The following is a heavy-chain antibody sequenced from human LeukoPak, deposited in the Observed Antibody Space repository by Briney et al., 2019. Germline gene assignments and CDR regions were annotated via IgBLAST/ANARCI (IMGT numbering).Heavy chain of an antibody. CDR2: ISSSSSYI. J-gene: IGHJ6*04. V-gene: IGHV3-21*01. Sequence: GGSLRLSCAASAFTFSSYSMNWVRQAPGKGLEWASSISSSSSYIYYADSVKGRFTISRDNAKNSLYLQMNSLRAEDTAVYYCARDQVSGTYYGSGSYSRGYYYGMDVWGKGTTVTVSS. CDR3: ARDQVSGTYYGSGSYSRGYYYGMDV. D-gene: IGHD3-10*01. CDR1: AFTFSSYS.